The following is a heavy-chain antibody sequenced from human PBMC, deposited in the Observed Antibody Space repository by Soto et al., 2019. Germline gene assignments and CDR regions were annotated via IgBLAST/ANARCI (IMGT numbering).Heavy chain of an antibody. Sequence: EVQLLESGGGLVQPGGSLRLSCAASGFTFSNYAMSWVRQAPGKGLEWVSAISVGGCSTYYADSVKGRFTISRDNSRNTLYLQMNSLRAEDAAVYYCAIDYFLDYWCQGTLVTVSS. V-gene: IGHV3-23*01. J-gene: IGHJ4*02. CDR2: ISVGGCST. CDR1: GFTFSNYA. CDR3: AIDYFLDY. D-gene: IGHD3-3*01.